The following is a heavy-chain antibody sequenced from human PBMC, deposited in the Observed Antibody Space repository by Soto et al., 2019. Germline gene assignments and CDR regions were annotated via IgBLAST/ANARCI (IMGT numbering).Heavy chain of an antibody. J-gene: IGHJ6*02. D-gene: IGHD3-3*01. CDR3: ARDHGDFWSGYYTYYYGMDV. CDR1: GDSVSSNSAA. CDR2: TYYRSKWYN. V-gene: IGHV6-1*01. Sequence: SQTLSLTCAISGDSVSSNSAAWNWIRQSPSRGLEWLGRTYYRSKWYNDYAVSVKSRITINPDTSKNQFSLQLNSVTPEDTAVYYCARDHGDFWSGYYTYYYGMDVWGQGTTVTVSS.